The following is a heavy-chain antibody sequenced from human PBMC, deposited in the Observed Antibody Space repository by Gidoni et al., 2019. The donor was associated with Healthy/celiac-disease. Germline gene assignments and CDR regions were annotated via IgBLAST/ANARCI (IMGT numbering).Heavy chain of an antibody. J-gene: IGHJ4*02. CDR1: GFPFSSYA. CDR2: ISGSGGST. D-gene: IGHD6-19*01. V-gene: IGHV3-23*01. CDR3: AKDRSIAVAATHDY. Sequence: EVQLLESGGGLVQPGGSLRLSCAASGFPFSSYAMRWGRQAPGKGLEWVSAISGSGGSTYYADSVKGRFTISRDNSKNTLYLQMNSLRAEDTAVYYCAKDRSIAVAATHDYWGQGTLVTVSS.